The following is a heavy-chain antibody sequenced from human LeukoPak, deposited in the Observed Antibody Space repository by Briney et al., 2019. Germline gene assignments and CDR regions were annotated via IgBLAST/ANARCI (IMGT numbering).Heavy chain of an antibody. CDR3: ARGATVTTSWLDY. CDR2: LNPDGRST. D-gene: IGHD4-17*01. Sequence: GGSLRLSCAASGFTFNTYWMHWVRQAPGKGLVWVSRLNPDGRSTKYADSVKGRFTISRDNSNNTLYLQMNSLRAEDTAVYYCARGATVTTSWLDYWGQGTLVTVSS. CDR1: GFTFNTYW. V-gene: IGHV3-74*01. J-gene: IGHJ4*02.